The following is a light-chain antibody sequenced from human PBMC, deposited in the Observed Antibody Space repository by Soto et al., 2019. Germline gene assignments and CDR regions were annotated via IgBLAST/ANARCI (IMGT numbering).Light chain of an antibody. CDR1: QSLSSY. Sequence: DIQMTQSPSSLSASVGDRVTITCRASQSLSSYLNCYQQKPGKAPKLLIYAASSLQSGVPSRFSGSGSGTDFTLTISSLQPEDFATYYCQQSYSTRWTFGQGTKVEIK. CDR3: QQSYSTRWT. CDR2: AAS. V-gene: IGKV1-39*01. J-gene: IGKJ1*01.